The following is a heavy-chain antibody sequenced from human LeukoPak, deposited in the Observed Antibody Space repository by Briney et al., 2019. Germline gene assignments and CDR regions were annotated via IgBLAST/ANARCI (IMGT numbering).Heavy chain of an antibody. CDR1: GYTFTGYY. V-gene: IGHV1-2*02. J-gene: IGHJ4*02. CDR2: IIPYSGGT. D-gene: IGHD2-21*02. CDR3: ARDPGGDSPSFDY. Sequence: GASVKVSCKASGYTFTGYYMHWVRQAPGQGLEWMGWIIPYSGGTNYAQKFQGRVTMTRDTSISTAYMELSRLRSDDTAVYYCARDPGGDSPSFDYWGQGTLVTVSS.